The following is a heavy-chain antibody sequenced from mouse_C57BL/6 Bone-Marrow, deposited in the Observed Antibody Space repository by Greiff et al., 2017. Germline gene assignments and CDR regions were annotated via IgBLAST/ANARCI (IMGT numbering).Heavy chain of an antibody. CDR3: ARRGSSYRYFDV. Sequence: QVQLQQPGAELVKPGASVKMSCKASGYTFTSYWITWVKQRPGQGLEWIGDTYPGSGSTNYNEKFKSKATLTVDTSSSTAYMQLSSLTSEDSAVYYCARRGSSYRYFDVWGTGTTVTVSS. CDR1: GYTFTSYW. D-gene: IGHD1-1*01. J-gene: IGHJ1*03. CDR2: TYPGSGST. V-gene: IGHV1-55*01.